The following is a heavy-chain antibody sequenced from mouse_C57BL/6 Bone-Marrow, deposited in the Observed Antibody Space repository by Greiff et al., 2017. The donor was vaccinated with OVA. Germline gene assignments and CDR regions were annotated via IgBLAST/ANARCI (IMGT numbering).Heavy chain of an antibody. CDR3: ARDSTEWFAY. J-gene: IGHJ3*01. V-gene: IGHV5-4*01. CDR2: ISDGGSYT. Sequence: EVQLVESGGGLVKPGGSLKLSCAASGFTFSSYAMSWVRQTPEKRLEWVATISDGGSYTYYPDNVKGRFTISRDNAKNNLYLQMSHLKSEDTAMYYCARDSTEWFAYWGQGTLVTVSA. CDR1: GFTFSSYA. D-gene: IGHD1-1*01.